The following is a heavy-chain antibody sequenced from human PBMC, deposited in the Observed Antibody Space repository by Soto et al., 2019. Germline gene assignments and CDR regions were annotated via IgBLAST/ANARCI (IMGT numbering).Heavy chain of an antibody. CDR3: CVVKRLDQYSTSGYWFDP. D-gene: IGHD2-15*01. Sequence: GGSLRLSCAASGFTFSHAWMSWVRQAPGKGLEWVGRIKSKADGETKDYGAPVRGRFTISRDDAKDTLYLQMNSLRIEDTAVYYCCVVKRLDQYSTSGYWFDPWGTGT. J-gene: IGHJ5*02. CDR1: GFTFSHAW. CDR2: IKSKADGETK. V-gene: IGHV3-15*01.